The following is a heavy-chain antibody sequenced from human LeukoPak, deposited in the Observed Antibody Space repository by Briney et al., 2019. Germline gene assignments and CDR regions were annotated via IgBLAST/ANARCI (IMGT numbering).Heavy chain of an antibody. CDR3: ATGAYCGGDCYFDY. Sequence: LTGGSLRLSCAASGFTFSSYGMHWVRQAPGKGLEWVAVISYDGSNKYYADPVKGRFTISRDNSKNTLYLQMNSLRAEDTAVYYCATGAYCGGDCYFDYWGQGTLVTVSS. J-gene: IGHJ4*02. CDR1: GFTFSSYG. CDR2: ISYDGSNK. V-gene: IGHV3-30*03. D-gene: IGHD2-21*02.